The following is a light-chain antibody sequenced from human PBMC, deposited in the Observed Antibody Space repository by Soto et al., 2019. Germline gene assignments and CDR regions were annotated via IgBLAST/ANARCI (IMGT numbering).Light chain of an antibody. CDR3: QQFNSYPIT. Sequence: DIQMSQSPSTLSGSVGGRVTITCRASQTISSWLAWYQQKPGKAPKLLIYEASSLESGVPSRFSGSGSGTEFTLTIGGLQPDDFATYYCQQFNSYPITFGQGTRLRL. CDR1: QTISSW. CDR2: EAS. J-gene: IGKJ5*01. V-gene: IGKV1-5*01.